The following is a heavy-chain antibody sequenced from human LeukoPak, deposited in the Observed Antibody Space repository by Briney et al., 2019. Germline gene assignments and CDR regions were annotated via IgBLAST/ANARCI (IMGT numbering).Heavy chain of an antibody. Sequence: PSETLPLTCGVYGGSFSGYYWSWIRQPPGKGLEWIGEINPRGSTNYNPSLKSRVTLSADTSKNQFSLTLNSVTAADTAVYYCARRRLGYYFDYWGQGTLVTVSS. CDR1: GGSFSGYY. V-gene: IGHV4-34*01. CDR3: ARRRLGYYFDY. CDR2: INPRGST. D-gene: IGHD5-24*01. J-gene: IGHJ4*02.